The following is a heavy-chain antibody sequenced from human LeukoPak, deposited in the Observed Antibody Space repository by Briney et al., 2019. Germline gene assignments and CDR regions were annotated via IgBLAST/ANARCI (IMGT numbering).Heavy chain of an antibody. CDR2: TYYRSKWYN. V-gene: IGHV6-1*01. D-gene: IGHD3-22*01. J-gene: IGHJ4*02. CDR1: GDSVSSNSAA. Sequence: PSQTLSLTCAISGDSVSSNSAAWSWIRQSPSRGLEWLGRTYYRSKWYNDYAVSVKSRITINPDTSKNQFSLQLSSVTPEDTAVYYCARDAPRYDSSGYYYVPNYFDYWGQGTLVTVSS. CDR3: ARDAPRYDSSGYYYVPNYFDY.